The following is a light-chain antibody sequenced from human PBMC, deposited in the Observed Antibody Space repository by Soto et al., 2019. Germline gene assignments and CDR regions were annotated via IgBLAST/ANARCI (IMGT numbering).Light chain of an antibody. J-gene: IGKJ2*01. CDR2: AAS. V-gene: IGKV3-20*01. Sequence: IVLTQSPGPLSLSAGERAPLSCGASQVVSSRYLVWHQPKPGPTPRLLLYAASTRATGIPDRFSGSGSGKDFTLTISSLQPEDFAVYYCQQYGNSPYTFGQGTQLEIK. CDR1: QVVSSRY. CDR3: QQYGNSPYT.